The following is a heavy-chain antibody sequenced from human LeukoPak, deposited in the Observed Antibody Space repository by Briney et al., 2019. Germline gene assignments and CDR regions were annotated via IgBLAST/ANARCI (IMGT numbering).Heavy chain of an antibody. V-gene: IGHV4-34*01. Sequence: SETLSLTCAVYGGSFSGYYWSWIRQPPGKGLEWIGEINHSGSTNYNPSLKSRVTISVDTSKNQFSLKLSSVTAADTAVYYCAGGPYSSSWYGINYYYYYYMDVWGKWTTVTVSS. J-gene: IGHJ6*03. CDR3: AGGPYSSSWYGINYYYYYYMDV. CDR1: GGSFSGYY. CDR2: INHSGST. D-gene: IGHD6-13*01.